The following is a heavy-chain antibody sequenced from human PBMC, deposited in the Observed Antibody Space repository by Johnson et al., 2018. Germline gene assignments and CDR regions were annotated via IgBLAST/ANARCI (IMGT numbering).Heavy chain of an antibody. CDR3: ARRGVGDDLKFYTVDV. CDR1: GYSFNTYW. Sequence: VQLVQSGAEVKKPGESVKISCKASGYSFNTYWIGWLRQMPGKGLEWMGIIYPDDSDVRYSPSFQGQVTISADKSISTAFLQWSRLKASDSAIYYCARRGVGDDLKFYTVDVWGQGTTVTVSS. J-gene: IGHJ6*02. CDR2: IYPDDSDV. V-gene: IGHV5-51*01. D-gene: IGHD5-24*01.